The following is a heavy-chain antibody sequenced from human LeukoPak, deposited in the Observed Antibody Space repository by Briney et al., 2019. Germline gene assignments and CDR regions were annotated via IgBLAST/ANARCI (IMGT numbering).Heavy chain of an antibody. D-gene: IGHD5-18*01. Sequence: PSETLSLTCTVSGASISSYYWTWVRQPPGKGLEWIGFIYYSGNTNYNPSLKSRATISVDTSKNQFSLKLSSVTAADTAVYYCARTTEGGYTYDYFYYYYMDVWGKGTTVTISS. V-gene: IGHV4-59*01. J-gene: IGHJ6*03. CDR3: ARTTEGGYTYDYFYYYYMDV. CDR1: GASISSYY. CDR2: IYYSGNT.